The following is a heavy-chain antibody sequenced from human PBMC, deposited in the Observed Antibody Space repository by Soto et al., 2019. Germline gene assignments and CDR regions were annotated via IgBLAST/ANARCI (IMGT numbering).Heavy chain of an antibody. CDR2: ISSSSSYI. V-gene: IGHV3-21*01. D-gene: IGHD2-2*01. CDR1: GFTFSSYS. Sequence: GGSLRLSCAASGFTFSSYSMNWVRQAPGKGPEWVSSISSSSSYIYYADSVKGRFTISRDNAKNSLYLQMNSLRAEDTAVYYCARVVPPPALRGMDVWGKGTTVTVSS. J-gene: IGHJ6*03. CDR3: ARVVPPPALRGMDV.